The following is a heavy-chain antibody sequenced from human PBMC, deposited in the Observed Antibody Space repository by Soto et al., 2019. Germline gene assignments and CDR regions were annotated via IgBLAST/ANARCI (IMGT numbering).Heavy chain of an antibody. CDR2: INSDGSST. CDR1: GFTFSSYW. Sequence: EVQLVESGGGLVQPGGSLRLSCAASGFTFSSYWMHWVRQAPGKGLVWVSRINSDGSSTSYADSVKGRFTISRDNAKNTLYLQMNSLRAEDTAVYYCARGPELRYFAWSFLRGNWFDPWGQGTLVTVSS. CDR3: ARGPELRYFAWSFLRGNWFDP. J-gene: IGHJ5*02. V-gene: IGHV3-74*01. D-gene: IGHD3-9*01.